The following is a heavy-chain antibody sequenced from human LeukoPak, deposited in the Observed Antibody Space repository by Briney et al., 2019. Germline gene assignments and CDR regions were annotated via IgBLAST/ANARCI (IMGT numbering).Heavy chain of an antibody. J-gene: IGHJ5*02. D-gene: IGHD4-23*01. Sequence: GESLKISCKGSGYSFTTYWIGWVRQMPGKGLEWMGIIYPGDSDTRYSPSFQGQVTISADKSISTAYLQWSSLKASDTAMYYCARHLRHYGGDSGWLDPWGQGTLVTVSS. V-gene: IGHV5-51*01. CDR1: GYSFTTYW. CDR2: IYPGDSDT. CDR3: ARHLRHYGGDSGWLDP.